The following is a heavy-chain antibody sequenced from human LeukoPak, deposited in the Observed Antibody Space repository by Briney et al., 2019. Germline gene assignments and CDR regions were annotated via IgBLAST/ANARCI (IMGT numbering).Heavy chain of an antibody. CDR3: ARRAWGRAFDI. CDR1: GGSISTANYY. D-gene: IGHD7-27*01. CDR2: IYTSGTT. Sequence: PSQTLSLTCSVSGGSISTANYYWSWIRQPAGKGLEWVGLIYTSGTTNYNPSLKSRVTISIDTSKNQFSLKLSSVTAADTAVYYCARRAWGRAFDIWGQGTMVTVSS. J-gene: IGHJ3*02. V-gene: IGHV4-61*02.